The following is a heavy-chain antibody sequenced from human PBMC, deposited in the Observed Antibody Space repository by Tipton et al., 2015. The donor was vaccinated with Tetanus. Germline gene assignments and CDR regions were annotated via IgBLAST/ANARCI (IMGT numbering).Heavy chain of an antibody. D-gene: IGHD5-24*01. CDR2: ISHSGSS. CDR3: ARGGRDAYNNPLGAFDV. Sequence: TLSLTCTVSGGSFSLYYWNWVRQSPGKGLEWIGEISHSGSSSYSPSLKSRVTISVDTSKNQFSLGLRSVAAADTAVYYCARGGRDAYNNPLGAFDVWGRGTTVTVSS. CDR1: GGSFSLYY. V-gene: IGHV4-34*01. J-gene: IGHJ3*01.